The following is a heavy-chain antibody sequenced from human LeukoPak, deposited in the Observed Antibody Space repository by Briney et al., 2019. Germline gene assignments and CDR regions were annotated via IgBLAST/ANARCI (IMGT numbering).Heavy chain of an antibody. CDR1: GVSTTSYY. J-gene: IGHJ4*02. V-gene: IGHV4-4*07. CDR3: AREFSGTSIAARVFDS. CDR2: IHTSGST. D-gene: IGHD6-6*01. Sequence: SETLFLACTVSGVSTTSYYWTYIRQPAGKGLEWIGRIHTSGSTNYNPSLKSRVTMSVDTSKNQFSLNLSSVTAADTAMYYCAREFSGTSIAARVFDSWGQGTLVTASS.